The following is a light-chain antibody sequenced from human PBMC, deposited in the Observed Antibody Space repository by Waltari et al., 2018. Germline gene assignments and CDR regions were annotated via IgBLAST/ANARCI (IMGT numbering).Light chain of an antibody. Sequence: EIVLTQSPGTLSLPPGERATLSCRASQTVPLNYLAWYQQKPGQAPRLLIYDASSRATGIPDRFGGSGSGTDFTLTVRRLEPEDFAVYYCQQYATSPLTFGGGTKVEIK. CDR2: DAS. CDR1: QTVPLNY. J-gene: IGKJ4*01. CDR3: QQYATSPLT. V-gene: IGKV3-20*01.